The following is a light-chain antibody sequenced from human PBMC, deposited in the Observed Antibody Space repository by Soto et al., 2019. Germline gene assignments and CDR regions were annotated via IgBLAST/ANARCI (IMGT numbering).Light chain of an antibody. J-gene: IGLJ1*01. Sequence: QYVLTQPPSVSGAPGQRVTISCTGSSSNIGAGYDVHWYQQLPGTAPKLLIYGNSNRPSGVPDRFSGSKSGTSASLAITGLQAEDEAEYYCQSYDSSLSGYVFGTGTKLTFL. V-gene: IGLV1-40*01. CDR1: SSNIGAGYD. CDR3: QSYDSSLSGYV. CDR2: GNS.